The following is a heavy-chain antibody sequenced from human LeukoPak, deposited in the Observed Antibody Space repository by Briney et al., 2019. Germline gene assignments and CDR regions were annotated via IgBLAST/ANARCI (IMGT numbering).Heavy chain of an antibody. D-gene: IGHD2-2*01. J-gene: IGHJ3*01. V-gene: IGHV4-61*02. CDR1: GGSIDNKNYY. CDR3: ARGTTTLGTWNRLGLEWRSSFGV. Sequence: SQTLSLTCTVSGGSIDNKNYYWNWIRQPAGKGLEWIGRAYISGNTYYNPSFNNRVTISLDTSKNQFSLELDSATAADTAVYYCARGTTTLGTWNRLGLEWRSSFGVWGQGTIVTVSS. CDR2: AYISGNT.